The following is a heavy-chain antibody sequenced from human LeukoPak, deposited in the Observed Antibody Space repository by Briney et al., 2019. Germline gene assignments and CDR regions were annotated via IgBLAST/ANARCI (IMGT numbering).Heavy chain of an antibody. J-gene: IGHJ4*02. V-gene: IGHV4-59*01. CDR2: VYHTGHT. CDR3: ARHRFGHLFDY. D-gene: IGHD3-16*01. CDR1: GDSISSYY. Sequence: SETLSLTCTVSGDSISSYYWSWIRQPPGKGLEWIGYVYHTGHTHYSPSLKSRVTVSLDTSRNQVSLILSSVTAADTAVYYCARHRFGHLFDYWGQGTLVFVSS.